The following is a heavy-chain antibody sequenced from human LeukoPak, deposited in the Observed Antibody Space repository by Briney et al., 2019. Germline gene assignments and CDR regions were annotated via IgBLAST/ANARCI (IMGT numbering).Heavy chain of an antibody. CDR1: GGSISGSSYY. CDR2: IYYSGST. CDR3: ARDDGTGYSGSYYFDY. J-gene: IGHJ4*02. D-gene: IGHD1-26*01. V-gene: IGHV4-39*07. Sequence: SETLSLTCTVSGGSISGSSYYWGWIRQPPGKGLEWIGSIYYSGSTNYNPSLKSRVTISVDTSKNQFSLKLSSVTAADTAVYYCARDDGTGYSGSYYFDYWGQGTLVTVSS.